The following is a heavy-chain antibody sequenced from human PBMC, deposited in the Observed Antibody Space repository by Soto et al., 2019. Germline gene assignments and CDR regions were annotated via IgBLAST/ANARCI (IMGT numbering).Heavy chain of an antibody. Sequence: QVQLVRSGGEVRKPGASVKVSCKASGYTFTSYGVSWVRQAPGQGLEWMGWIRAYTGYTNYAQKFQGRVTITTDTSTSTAYMELRSLISDDTAVYYCARASDGYRSGWYVGYFDYWGQGTLVTVSS. CDR3: ARASDGYRSGWYVGYFDY. J-gene: IGHJ4*02. D-gene: IGHD6-19*01. V-gene: IGHV1-18*04. CDR1: GYTFTSYG. CDR2: IRAYTGYT.